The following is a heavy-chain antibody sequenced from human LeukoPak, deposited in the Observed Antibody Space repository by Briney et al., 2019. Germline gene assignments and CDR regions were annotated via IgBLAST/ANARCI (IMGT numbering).Heavy chain of an antibody. CDR1: GFTFSSYA. D-gene: IGHD3-10*01. J-gene: IGHJ6*02. Sequence: GGSLRLSCVASGFTFSSYAMSWVRQAPGKGLEWVSAISGSGGSTYYADSVKGRFTISRDNSKNTLYLQMNSLRAEDTAVYYCAKGRTGDYYYYGMDVWGQGTTVTVSS. CDR3: AKGRTGDYYYYGMDV. V-gene: IGHV3-23*01. CDR2: ISGSGGST.